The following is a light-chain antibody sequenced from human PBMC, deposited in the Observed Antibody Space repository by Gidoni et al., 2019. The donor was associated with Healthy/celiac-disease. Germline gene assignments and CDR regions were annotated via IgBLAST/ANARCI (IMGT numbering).Light chain of an antibody. V-gene: IGKV1-39*01. CDR3: QQSYSTPWT. J-gene: IGKJ1*01. CDR1: QSISSY. CDR2: AAS. Sequence: DIQTPQSPSSLSASVGDRVTITCRASQSISSYLNWYQQKPGKAPKLLIFAASSLQTEVPSRFSGSGSGTDFTLTISSLQPEDFATYYCQQSYSTPWTFGQGTKVEIK.